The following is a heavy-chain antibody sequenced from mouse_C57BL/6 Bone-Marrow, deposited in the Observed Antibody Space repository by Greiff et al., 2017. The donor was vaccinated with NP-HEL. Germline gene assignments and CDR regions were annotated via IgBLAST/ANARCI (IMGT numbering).Heavy chain of an antibody. D-gene: IGHD3-2*02. J-gene: IGHJ2*01. V-gene: IGHV1-55*01. CDR1: GYTFTSYW. CDR2: IYPGSGST. Sequence: QVQLKQPGAELVKPGASVKMSCKASGYTFTSYWITWVKQRPGQGLEWIGDIYPGSGSTNYNEKFKSKATLTVDTSSSTAYMQLSSLTSEDSAVYYCARDRSGLYYFDYWGQGTTLTVSS. CDR3: ARDRSGLYYFDY.